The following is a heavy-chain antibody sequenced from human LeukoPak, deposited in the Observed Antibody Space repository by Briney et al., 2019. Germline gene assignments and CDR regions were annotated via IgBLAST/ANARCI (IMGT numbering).Heavy chain of an antibody. CDR1: GYTLTELS. Sequence: ASVKVSCKVSGYTLTELSMHWVRQAPGKGLEWMGGFDPEDGETIYAQKFQGRVTMTEDTSTNTAYMELSSLRSEDTAVYYCATDSAGWNYLALGFDPWGQGTLVTVSS. J-gene: IGHJ5*02. CDR2: FDPEDGET. CDR3: ATDSAGWNYLALGFDP. V-gene: IGHV1-24*01. D-gene: IGHD1-7*01.